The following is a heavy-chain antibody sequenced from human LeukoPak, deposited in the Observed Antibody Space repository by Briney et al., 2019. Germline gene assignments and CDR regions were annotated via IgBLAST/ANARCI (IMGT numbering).Heavy chain of an antibody. CDR1: GYTFTSYD. J-gene: IGHJ4*02. Sequence: ASVKVSCKSSGYTFTSYDINSVRQAPGHRLEWMGWMNDNRGNTGFAQKFQGRVTMTRDTSISTAYLELGSLRSEDTAVYYCARSGGYHPLDYWGKGTLVTVSS. CDR2: MNDNRGNT. V-gene: IGHV1-8*01. D-gene: IGHD5-12*01. CDR3: ARSGGYHPLDY.